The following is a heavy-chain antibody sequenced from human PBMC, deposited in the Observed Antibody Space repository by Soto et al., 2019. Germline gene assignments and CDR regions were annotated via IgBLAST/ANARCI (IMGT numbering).Heavy chain of an antibody. CDR3: ATSYCSSTSCYGEGDY. J-gene: IGHJ4*02. V-gene: IGHV1-69*02. CDR1: GGTFSSYT. CDR2: LIPILGIA. Sequence: QVQLVQSGAEVKKPGSSVKVSCKASGGTFSSYTISWVRQAPGQGLGWMGRLIPILGIANYAQKFQGRVTITADKSTSTAYMELSSLRSEDTAVYYCATSYCSSTSCYGEGDYWGQGTLVTVSS. D-gene: IGHD2-2*01.